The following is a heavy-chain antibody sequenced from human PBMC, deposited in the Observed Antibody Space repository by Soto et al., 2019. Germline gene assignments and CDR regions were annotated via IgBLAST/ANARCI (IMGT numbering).Heavy chain of an antibody. Sequence: QVQLVESGGGVVQPGRSLRLSCAASGFTFSSYGMHWVRQAPGKGLEWVAVIWYDGSNKYYADSVKGRFTISRDNSKNTLYLQMNSLRAEDTAVYYCARDVVLLWFGELGPANYTEYYGMDVWGQGTTVTVSS. CDR2: IWYDGSNK. J-gene: IGHJ6*02. D-gene: IGHD3-10*01. V-gene: IGHV3-33*01. CDR3: ARDVVLLWFGELGPANYTEYYGMDV. CDR1: GFTFSSYG.